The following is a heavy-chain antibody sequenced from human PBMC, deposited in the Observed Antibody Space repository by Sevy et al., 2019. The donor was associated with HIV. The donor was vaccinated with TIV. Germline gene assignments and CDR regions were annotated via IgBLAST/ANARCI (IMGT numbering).Heavy chain of an antibody. J-gene: IGHJ4*02. Sequence: ASVKVSCKASGGTFSSYAISWVRQAPGQGLEWMGRIIPTFGTANYAQKFQGRVTITADESTSTAYMELSSLRAEDTAVYYCASQDCGGDCYLDYWGQGTLVTVSS. D-gene: IGHD2-21*02. CDR2: IIPTFGTA. CDR1: GGTFSSYA. CDR3: ASQDCGGDCYLDY. V-gene: IGHV1-69*13.